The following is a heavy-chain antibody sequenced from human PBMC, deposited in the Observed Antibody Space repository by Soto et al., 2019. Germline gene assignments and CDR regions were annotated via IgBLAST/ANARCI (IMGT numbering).Heavy chain of an antibody. J-gene: IGHJ4*02. CDR3: AKDLTVTPGY. CDR2: ISGSGGST. Sequence: PGGSLRLSCAASVFPFSSYAMSWVRQAPGKGLEWVSAISGSGGSTYYADSVKGRFTISRDNSKNTLYLQMNSLRAEDTAVYYCAKDLTVTPGYWGQGTLVTVSS. D-gene: IGHD4-17*01. CDR1: VFPFSSYA. V-gene: IGHV3-23*01.